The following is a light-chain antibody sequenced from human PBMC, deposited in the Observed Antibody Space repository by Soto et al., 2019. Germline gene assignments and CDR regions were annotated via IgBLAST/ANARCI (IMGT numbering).Light chain of an antibody. CDR3: SSYTTIGTYVL. J-gene: IGLJ3*02. CDR2: EVN. CDR1: SRDVGAFNY. Sequence: QSALTQPASVSGSPGQSITISCTGTSRDVGAFNYVSWYQQHPDKAPKLLISEVNNRPSGVSHRSSGSKSGNTASLTISGLQPADEADYYCSSYTTIGTYVLFGGGTKLTVL. V-gene: IGLV2-14*01.